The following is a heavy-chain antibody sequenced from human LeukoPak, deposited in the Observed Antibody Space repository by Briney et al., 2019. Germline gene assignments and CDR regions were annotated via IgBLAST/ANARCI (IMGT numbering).Heavy chain of an antibody. CDR2: IYAGGTT. J-gene: IGHJ6*03. V-gene: IGHV3-66*02. CDR1: GFTVSSNY. CDR3: ARVRFYYYYMDV. Sequence: GGSLRLSCAASGFTVSSNYMSWFRQAPGKGLEWVSVIYAGGTTYYADSVKGRFTISRDNSKNTLYLQMNSLRAEDTAVYYCARVRFYYYYMDVWGKGTTVTVSS.